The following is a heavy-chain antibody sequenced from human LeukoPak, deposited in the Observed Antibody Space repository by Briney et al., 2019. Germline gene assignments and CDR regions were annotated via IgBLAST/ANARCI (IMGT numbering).Heavy chain of an antibody. CDR1: GYSISSGYY. D-gene: IGHD2-21*01. CDR3: ARHIVPGVFDY. J-gene: IGHJ4*02. V-gene: IGHV4-38-2*01. CDR2: IYHSGST. Sequence: PSENLSLTCAVSGYSISSGYYWGWIRQPPGKGLEWIGSIYHSGSTYYNPSLKSRVTISVDTSKNQFSLKLSSVTAADTAVYYCARHIVPGVFDYWGQGTLDTVSS.